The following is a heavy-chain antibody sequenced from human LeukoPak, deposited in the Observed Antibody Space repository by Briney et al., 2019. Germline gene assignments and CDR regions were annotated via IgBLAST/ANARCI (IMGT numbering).Heavy chain of an antibody. V-gene: IGHV1-2*02. CDR1: GYTFTGYY. CDR2: INPNSGGT. CDR3: ARAHTTGTTSYGMDV. Sequence: ASVKVSCKASGYTFTGYYMHWVRQAPGQGLEWMGWINPNSGGTNYAQKFQGRVTMTRDTSISTAYMELSRLRSDVTAVYYCARAHTTGTTSYGMDVWGQGTTVTVSS. D-gene: IGHD1-1*01. J-gene: IGHJ6*02.